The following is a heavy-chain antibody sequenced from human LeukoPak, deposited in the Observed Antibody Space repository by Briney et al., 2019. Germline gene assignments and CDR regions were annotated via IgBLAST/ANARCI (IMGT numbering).Heavy chain of an antibody. D-gene: IGHD2-2*01. J-gene: IGHJ4*02. V-gene: IGHV3-23*01. CDR3: VKAGCSSTTCYGNF. Sequence: KPGGSLRLSCAASGFAFNTYAMSWVRQAPGKGLDWVSSISSSGTNTYYADSVEGRFTIYRDNSKNTLYLQMSRLRADDTAVYFCVKAGCSSTTCYGNFWGQGTLVTASS. CDR1: GFAFNTYA. CDR2: ISSSGTNT.